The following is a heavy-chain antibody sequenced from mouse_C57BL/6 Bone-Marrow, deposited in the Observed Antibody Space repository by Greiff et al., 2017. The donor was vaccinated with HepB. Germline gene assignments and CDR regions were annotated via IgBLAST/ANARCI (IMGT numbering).Heavy chain of an antibody. CDR2: INPYNGGT. CDR1: GYTFTDYY. D-gene: IGHD1-2*01. J-gene: IGHJ3*01. Sequence: EVQLQQSGPVLVKPGASVKMSCKASGYTFTDYYMNWVKQSHGKSLEWIGVINPYNGGTSYNQKFKGKATFTVDKSSSTAYMELNSLTSEDSAVYYCARDESITTGKPAWFAYWGQGTLVTVSA. CDR3: ARDESITTGKPAWFAY. V-gene: IGHV1-19*01.